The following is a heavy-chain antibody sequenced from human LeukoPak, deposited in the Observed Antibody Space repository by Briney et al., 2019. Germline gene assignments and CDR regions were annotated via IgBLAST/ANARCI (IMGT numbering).Heavy chain of an antibody. D-gene: IGHD6-6*01. V-gene: IGHV3-48*01. CDR2: ISSSSSTI. CDR1: GFTFSSYS. J-gene: IGHJ4*02. Sequence: GGSLRLSSAASGFTFSSYSMNWVRQAPGKGLEWVSYISSSSSTIYYADSVKGRFTISRDNAKNSLYLQMNSLRAEDTAVYYCARDSHSVAARRSFDYWGQGTLVTVSS. CDR3: ARDSHSVAARRSFDY.